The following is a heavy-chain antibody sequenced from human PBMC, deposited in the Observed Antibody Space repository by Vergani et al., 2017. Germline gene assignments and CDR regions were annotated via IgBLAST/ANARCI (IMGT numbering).Heavy chain of an antibody. V-gene: IGHV4-34*01. CDR3: SRGPRTPRKQWLVRAGWFDP. CDR1: GGSFSGYY. D-gene: IGHD6-19*01. J-gene: IGHJ5*02. Sequence: QVQLQQWGAGLLKPSETLSLTCAVYGGSFSGYYWSWIRQPPGKGLEWIGEINHSGSINYNPSLKSRVTISVDTSKNQFSLKLSSVTAADTAVYYWSRGPRTPRKQWLVRAGWFDPWGQGTLVTVSS. CDR2: INHSGSI.